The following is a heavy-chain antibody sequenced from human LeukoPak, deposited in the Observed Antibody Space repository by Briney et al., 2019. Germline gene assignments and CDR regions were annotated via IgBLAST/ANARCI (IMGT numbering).Heavy chain of an antibody. V-gene: IGHV3-48*04. CDR2: ISSSSSTI. CDR1: GFTFSSYS. J-gene: IGHJ4*02. D-gene: IGHD2-2*01. CDR3: AREVADIVVVPAAIDY. Sequence: GGSLRLSCAASGFTFSSYSMKWVRQAPGKGLEWVSYISSSSSTIYYADSVKGRFTTSRDNAKNSLYLQMNSLRAEDTAVYYCAREVADIVVVPAAIDYWGQGTLVTVSS.